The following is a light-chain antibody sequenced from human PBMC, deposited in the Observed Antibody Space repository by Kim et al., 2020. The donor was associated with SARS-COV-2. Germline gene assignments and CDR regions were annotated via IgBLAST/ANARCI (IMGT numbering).Light chain of an antibody. CDR3: QQRKNWPLT. V-gene: IGKV3-11*01. CDR1: QSISSY. Sequence: EIVLTQSPATLSLSPGARATLSCRASQSISSYLAWYQQKPGQAPRLLIYDASSRATGIPARFSGSGSATDFTLTISSLEPEDSAVYYCQQRKNWPLTFGGGTKVDIK. J-gene: IGKJ4*01. CDR2: DAS.